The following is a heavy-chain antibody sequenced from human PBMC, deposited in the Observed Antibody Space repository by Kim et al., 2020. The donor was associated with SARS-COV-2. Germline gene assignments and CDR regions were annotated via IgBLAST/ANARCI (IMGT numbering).Heavy chain of an antibody. J-gene: IGHJ3*02. V-gene: IGHV4-31*02. CDR3: ARARKQQGVIDAFDI. D-gene: IGHD6-13*01. Sequence: NPSLKSRVNISVDTSKNQFSLKLSSVTAADTAVYYCARARKQQGVIDAFDIWGQGTMVTVSS.